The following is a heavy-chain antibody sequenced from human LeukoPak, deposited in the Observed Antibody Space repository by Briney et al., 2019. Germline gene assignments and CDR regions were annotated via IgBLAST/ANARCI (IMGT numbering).Heavy chain of an antibody. CDR2: IYSGGST. V-gene: IGHV3-23*03. J-gene: IGHJ5*02. Sequence: TGGSLRLSCAASGFTFSSYAMSWVRQAPGKGLEWVSVIYSGGSTYYADSVKGRFTISRDNFKNTLYLQMNSLRAEDTAVYYCAREYYYASSGHNWFDPWGQGTLVTVSS. CDR1: GFTFSSYA. CDR3: AREYYYASSGHNWFDP. D-gene: IGHD3-22*01.